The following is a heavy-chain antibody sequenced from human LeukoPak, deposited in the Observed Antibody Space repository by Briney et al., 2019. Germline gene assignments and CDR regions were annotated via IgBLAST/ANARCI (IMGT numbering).Heavy chain of an antibody. Sequence: GASVKVSCKASGYTFSSYAITWVRQVPGQGLEWLGWINTYNGNTNYAQKVQGRATLTTDTSTSTAYMELRSLTSDDTAVYYCARGAYDVLTGYKFEYWGQGSLVTVSS. CDR1: GYTFSSYA. J-gene: IGHJ4*02. CDR2: INTYNGNT. V-gene: IGHV1-18*01. D-gene: IGHD3-9*01. CDR3: ARGAYDVLTGYKFEY.